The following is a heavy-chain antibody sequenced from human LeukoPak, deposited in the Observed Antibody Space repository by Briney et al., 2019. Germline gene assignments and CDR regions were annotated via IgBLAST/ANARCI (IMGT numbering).Heavy chain of an antibody. V-gene: IGHV4-59*08. CDR1: GDSIGSSY. D-gene: IGHD6-13*01. Sequence: SETLSLTCTVSGDSIGSSYWSWIRQPPGKGLEWIGHIYYSGSTNYNPSLKSRVTISVDTSKNQFSLNLSSVTAADTAVYFCARSAAGLSYGMDVWGQGTTVTVSS. CDR3: ARSAAGLSYGMDV. CDR2: IYYSGST. J-gene: IGHJ6*02.